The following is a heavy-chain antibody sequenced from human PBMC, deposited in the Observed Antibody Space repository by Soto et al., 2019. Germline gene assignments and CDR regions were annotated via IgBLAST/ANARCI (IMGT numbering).Heavy chain of an antibody. D-gene: IGHD2-2*01. CDR1: GFTFSSYA. J-gene: IGHJ4*02. Sequence: EVQLLESGGGLVQPGGSLRLSCAASGFTFSSYAMSWVRQAPGKGLEWVSAISGSGGSTYYADSVKGRFTISRDNSKNTLYLQMNSLRAEDTAVYYCAKSVTDIVVVPAAVDLFDYWGQGTLVTVSS. CDR2: ISGSGGST. V-gene: IGHV3-23*01. CDR3: AKSVTDIVVVPAAVDLFDY.